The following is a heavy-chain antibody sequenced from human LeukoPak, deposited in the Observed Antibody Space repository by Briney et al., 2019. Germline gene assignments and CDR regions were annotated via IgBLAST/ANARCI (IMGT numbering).Heavy chain of an antibody. CDR2: IYYSGST. V-gene: IGHV4-59*01. CDR3: ARNGYSYGEEFDY. J-gene: IGHJ4*02. D-gene: IGHD5-18*01. Sequence: PSETLSLTCTVSGGSISSYYWSWIRQPPGKGLEWIGYIYYSGSTNYNPSLKSRVTISVDTSKNQFSLKLSSVTAADTAVYYCARNGYSYGEEFDYWGQGTLVTVSS. CDR1: GGSISSYY.